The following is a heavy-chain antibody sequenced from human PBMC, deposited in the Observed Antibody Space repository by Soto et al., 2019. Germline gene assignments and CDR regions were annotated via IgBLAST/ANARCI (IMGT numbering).Heavy chain of an antibody. CDR1: GYSFTSCW. Sequence: GESLKISCKGSGYSFTSCWIGWVRQMPGKGLEWMGVIYPGDSDTRYSPSFQGQVTISADKSISTAYLQWSSLKASDTAMYYCARQGVEYSSSSPYYYYYGMDVWGQGTTVTVS. J-gene: IGHJ6*02. CDR3: ARQGVEYSSSSPYYYYYGMDV. V-gene: IGHV5-51*01. D-gene: IGHD6-6*01. CDR2: IYPGDSDT.